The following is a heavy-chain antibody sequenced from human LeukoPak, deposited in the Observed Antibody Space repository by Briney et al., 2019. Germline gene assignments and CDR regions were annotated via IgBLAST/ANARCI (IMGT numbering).Heavy chain of an antibody. V-gene: IGHV3-23*01. CDR2: ISYSGSSP. Sequence: PGGSLRLSCAASGFRFDRYAMTWVRQAPGKGLEWVSAISYSGSSPYYGDSVKSRFTISRDNSKNTVYLQMNSLRDEDTALYYCAKDSSVLPNALDLWGQGTMVTVSS. CDR1: GFRFDRYA. J-gene: IGHJ3*01. CDR3: AKDSSVLPNALDL.